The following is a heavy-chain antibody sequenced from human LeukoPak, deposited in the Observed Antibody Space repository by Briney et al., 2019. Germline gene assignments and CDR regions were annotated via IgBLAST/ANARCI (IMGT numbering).Heavy chain of an antibody. CDR2: IWYDGSNK. CDR1: GFTFSSYG. J-gene: IGHJ3*02. CDR3: ARAGDAFDI. Sequence: GGSLRLSCAASGFTFSSYGMLWVRQAPGKGLEWVAVIWYDGSNKYYADSVKGRFTISRDNSKNTLYLQMNSLRAEDTAVYYCARAGDAFDIWGQGTMVTVSS. V-gene: IGHV3-33*01.